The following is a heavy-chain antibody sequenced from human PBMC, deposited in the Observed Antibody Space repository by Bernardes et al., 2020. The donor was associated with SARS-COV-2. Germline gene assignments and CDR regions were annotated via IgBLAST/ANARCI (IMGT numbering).Heavy chain of an antibody. V-gene: IGHV4-34*01. Sequence: TLSLTCAVYGGSSSGYYWSWIRQRPGKGLEWIGEINHSRSTNYNPPLKSLVTISVDTSKNQFSLKLNSVTAADTAVYYCARPQYNGSRVYFQHWCQGTLVTVSS. CDR1: GGSSSGYY. CDR3: ARPQYNGSRVYFQH. CDR2: INHSRST. D-gene: IGHD1-26*01. J-gene: IGHJ1*01.